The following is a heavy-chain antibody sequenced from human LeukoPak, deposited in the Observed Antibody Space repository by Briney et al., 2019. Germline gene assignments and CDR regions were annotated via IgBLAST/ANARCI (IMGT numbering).Heavy chain of an antibody. Sequence: GGSLRLSCAASGFTFSSYSMNWVRQAPGKGLEWVSSISSSSSYIYYADSVKGRFTISRDNAKNSLYLRMNSLRAEDTAVYYCARRGPGGVNYYDSSGYYSDYWGQGTLVTVSS. V-gene: IGHV3-21*01. J-gene: IGHJ4*02. CDR3: ARRGPGGVNYYDSSGYYSDY. CDR1: GFTFSSYS. D-gene: IGHD3-22*01. CDR2: ISSSSSYI.